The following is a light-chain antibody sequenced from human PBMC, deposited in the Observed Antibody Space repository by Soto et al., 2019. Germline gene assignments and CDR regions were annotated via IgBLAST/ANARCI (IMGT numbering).Light chain of an antibody. Sequence: DIQMTQSPSSLSASVGDRVTISCRESQTITTYLNWYQQKPGKAPKLLIYAASSLHSGVPSRFSGSGSGTDFTLTISSLQPEDFAAYYCQQTYSALWTFGQGTKLEIK. CDR2: AAS. V-gene: IGKV1-39*01. J-gene: IGKJ1*01. CDR3: QQTYSALWT. CDR1: QTITTY.